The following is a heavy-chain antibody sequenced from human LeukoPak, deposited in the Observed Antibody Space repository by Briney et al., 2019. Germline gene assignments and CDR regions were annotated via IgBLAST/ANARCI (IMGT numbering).Heavy chain of an antibody. CDR2: IFHRGNT. D-gene: IGHD3-9*01. J-gene: IGHJ2*01. CDR1: GGSVSSDSSY. CDR3: ARAVGYDDVTGYYRGWYFDL. Sequence: SETLSLTCSVSGGSVSSDSSYWTWIRQHPGEGLEWIGYIFHRGNTYYNPSLKSRLTISVDTSKHQFSLRMTSVTAADTAMYYCARAVGYDDVTGYYRGWYFDLWGRGTLVTVSS. V-gene: IGHV4-31*03.